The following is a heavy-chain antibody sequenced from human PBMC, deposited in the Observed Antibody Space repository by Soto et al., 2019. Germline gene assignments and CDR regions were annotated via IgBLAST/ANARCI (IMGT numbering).Heavy chain of an antibody. D-gene: IGHD3-22*01. J-gene: IGHJ6*02. Sequence: SETLSLTCTVSGGSINSGGYYWSWIRQHPGKGLEWIGYTHYSGSTYYNPSLKSRVTISVGTSKNQFSLNLSSVTAADTAVYYCARSNYYDSSGYSFYYYYYGMDVWGQGTTVTVSS. CDR2: THYSGST. CDR1: GGSINSGGYY. CDR3: ARSNYYDSSGYSFYYYYYGMDV. V-gene: IGHV4-31*03.